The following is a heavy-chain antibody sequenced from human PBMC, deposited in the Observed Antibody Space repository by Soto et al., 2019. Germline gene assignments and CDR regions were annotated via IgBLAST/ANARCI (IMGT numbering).Heavy chain of an antibody. Sequence: QVQLVQSGAEVKEPGASVKVSCKAFGYTFTTYNIHWLRQAPGQGLEWMGWINAGNGNTRSSRKFQGRVTITRDTSATTAYMEVDSVRSEDTAIYYCARVAPSGGSVPRFDPWGQGTLLTVSS. CDR2: INAGNGNT. V-gene: IGHV1-3*01. D-gene: IGHD3-10*01. CDR3: ARVAPSGGSVPRFDP. J-gene: IGHJ5*02. CDR1: GYTFTTYN.